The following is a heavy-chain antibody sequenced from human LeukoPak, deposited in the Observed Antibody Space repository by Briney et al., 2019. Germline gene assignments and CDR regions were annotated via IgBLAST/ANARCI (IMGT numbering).Heavy chain of an antibody. V-gene: IGHV3-23*01. Sequence: GGSLRLSCAASGFTFSSSAMSWVRQVPGKGLEWVSGISASGGSTYYADSVKGRFTISRDNSKNTLYLQMNSLRAEDTAVYYCARDLYGDSQSEIDYWGQGTLVTVSS. CDR2: ISASGGST. J-gene: IGHJ4*02. D-gene: IGHD3-10*02. CDR1: GFTFSSSA. CDR3: ARDLYGDSQSEIDY.